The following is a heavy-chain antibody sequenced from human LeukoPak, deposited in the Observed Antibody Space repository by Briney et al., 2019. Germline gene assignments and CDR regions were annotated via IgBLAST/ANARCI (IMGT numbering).Heavy chain of an antibody. CDR3: ARELSRDFWSGYYNNWFDP. D-gene: IGHD3-3*01. V-gene: IGHV1-69*13. Sequence: ASVKVSCKASGGTFSSYAISWVRQAPGQGLEWMGGIIPIFGTANYAQKFQGRVTITADESTSTAYTELSSLRSEDTAVYYCARELSRDFWSGYYNNWFDPWGQGTLVTVSS. J-gene: IGHJ5*02. CDR2: IIPIFGTA. CDR1: GGTFSSYA.